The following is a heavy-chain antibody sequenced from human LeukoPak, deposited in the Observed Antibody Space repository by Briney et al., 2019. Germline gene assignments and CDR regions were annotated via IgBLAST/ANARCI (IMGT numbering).Heavy chain of an antibody. Sequence: SQTLSLTCAIFGDTVSINSAACNWIRQSPSRGLEWLGRTYYRSKWYNDYAVSVKSRITINPDTSKNQFSLQLDSVNTEGTAVYYCARVQVGTRGYDAFDRWGQGTLVTVSS. CDR1: GDTVSINSAA. J-gene: IGHJ4*02. D-gene: IGHD1/OR15-1a*01. CDR3: ARVQVGTRGYDAFDR. V-gene: IGHV6-1*01. CDR2: TYYRSKWYN.